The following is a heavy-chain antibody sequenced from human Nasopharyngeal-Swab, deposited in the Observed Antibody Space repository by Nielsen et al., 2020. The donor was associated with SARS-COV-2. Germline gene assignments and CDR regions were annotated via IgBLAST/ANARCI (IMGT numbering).Heavy chain of an antibody. CDR1: GFTFSNYD. D-gene: IGHD2-2*01. CDR2: MWYAGSSE. J-gene: IGHJ4*02. Sequence: GGSLRLSCTASGFTFSNYDIHWLRQTPGKGLEWVAVMWYAGSSERYADSVKGRFTISRDISKNTLYLQMNSLRAEDTAVYYCARESGISSTSPFDCWGRGTLVTVYS. CDR3: ARESGISSTSPFDC. V-gene: IGHV3-33*01.